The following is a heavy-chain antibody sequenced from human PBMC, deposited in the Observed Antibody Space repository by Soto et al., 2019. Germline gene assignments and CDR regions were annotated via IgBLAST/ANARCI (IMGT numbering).Heavy chain of an antibody. CDR2: IIPIFGTA. V-gene: IGHV1-69*12. Sequence: QVQLVQSGAEVKKPGSSVKVSCKASGGTFSSYAISWVRQAPGQGLEWMGGIIPIFGTANYAQKFQGRVTITADESTGTAYMGRSSLRSEDTAVYYCARVPPTGPLSSSLDYWGQGTLVTVSS. J-gene: IGHJ4*02. CDR1: GGTFSSYA. CDR3: ARVPPTGPLSSSLDY. D-gene: IGHD6-6*01.